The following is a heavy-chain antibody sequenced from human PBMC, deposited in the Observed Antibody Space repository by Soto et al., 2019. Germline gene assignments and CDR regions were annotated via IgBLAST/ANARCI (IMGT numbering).Heavy chain of an antibody. D-gene: IGHD2-2*03. CDR1: GGSVSSSSYS. J-gene: IGHJ6*02. V-gene: IGHV4-39*01. CDR2: IYSSENT. CDR3: ARLNGYCISTNCPGYYGIHA. Sequence: SETLSLTCTVSGGSVSSSSYSWGWIRQSPGKGLEWIGTIYSSENTYYNPSLLSRVTISVDTSKNEFSLRLGSVTAADTAVYYCARLNGYCISTNCPGYYGIHAWGQGTTVTVSS.